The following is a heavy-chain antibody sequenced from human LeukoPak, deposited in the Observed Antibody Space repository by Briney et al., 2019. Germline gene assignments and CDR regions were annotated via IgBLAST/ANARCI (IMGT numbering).Heavy chain of an antibody. CDR1: GFTFSSYG. V-gene: IGHV3-30*02. CDR3: AKGTNAIYCSSTSCPFDY. CDR2: IRYDGSNK. D-gene: IGHD2-2*01. Sequence: GRSLRLSCAASGFTFSSYGMHWVRQAPGKGLEWVAFIRYDGSNKYYADSVKGRFTISRDNSKNTLYLQMNSLRAGDTAVYYCAKGTNAIYCSSTSCPFDYWGQGTLVTVSS. J-gene: IGHJ4*02.